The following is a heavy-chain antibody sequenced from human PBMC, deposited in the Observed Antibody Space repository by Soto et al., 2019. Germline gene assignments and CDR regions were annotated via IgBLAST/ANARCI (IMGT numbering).Heavy chain of an antibody. CDR3: AKDIGVAVAGTGGASDI. Sequence: EVQLVESGGGLVQPGRSLRLSCAASGFTFDDYGMYWVRQAPGKGLEWVSGISWNSGSIGYADSVKGRFTISRDNAKNSLYLQMNILRTEDTALYYCAKDIGVAVAGTGGASDIWGQGTMVTVSS. D-gene: IGHD6-19*01. V-gene: IGHV3-9*01. CDR2: ISWNSGSI. J-gene: IGHJ3*02. CDR1: GFTFDDYG.